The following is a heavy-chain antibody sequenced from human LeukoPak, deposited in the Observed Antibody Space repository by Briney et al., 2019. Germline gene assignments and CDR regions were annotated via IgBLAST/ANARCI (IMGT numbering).Heavy chain of an antibody. Sequence: HPGGSLRLSCAASGFTFSTFAMIWVRQPPGKGLEWVSSIFPSGGEIHYADSVRGRFTISRDNSKNTLYLQMNSLRAEDTAVYYCATSPRDHSSSWYIGQYYYYYYMDVWGKGTTVTVSS. CDR1: GFTFSTFA. V-gene: IGHV3-23*01. CDR2: IFPSGGEI. J-gene: IGHJ6*03. CDR3: ATSPRDHSSSWYIGQYYYYYYMDV. D-gene: IGHD6-13*01.